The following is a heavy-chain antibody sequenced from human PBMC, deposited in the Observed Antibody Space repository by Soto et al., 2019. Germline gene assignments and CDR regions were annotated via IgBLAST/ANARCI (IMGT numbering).Heavy chain of an antibody. CDR3: ARGGSGYTWFNEF. J-gene: IGHJ4*02. CDR2: IIPVFQTA. D-gene: IGHD3-22*01. Sequence: QEQLVQSGAEVKKPGSSVKVSCKASGGLFSSYPISWVRQVPGQGLEWMGGIIPVFQTAYYTQRFQGRVTIPADESTNTAYMELSNLRSEDTAIYYCARGGSGYTWFNEFWGQGTLVTVSS. V-gene: IGHV1-69*01. CDR1: GGLFSSYP.